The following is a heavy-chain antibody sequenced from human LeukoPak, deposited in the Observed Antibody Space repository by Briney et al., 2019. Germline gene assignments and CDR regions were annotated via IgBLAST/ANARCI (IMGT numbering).Heavy chain of an antibody. V-gene: IGHV4-59*01. D-gene: IGHD3-16*01. J-gene: IGHJ5*02. CDR1: GGSFSTYY. Sequence: PSETLSLTCTVSGGSFSTYYWSWIRQPPGKGLEWIGYIYYSGNTNYNPSLKSRVTISIHTSKNQFSLNLCSVTAADTAVYYCARVFGGGRGGWFDPWGQGTLVAVSS. CDR3: ARVFGGGRGGWFDP. CDR2: IYYSGNT.